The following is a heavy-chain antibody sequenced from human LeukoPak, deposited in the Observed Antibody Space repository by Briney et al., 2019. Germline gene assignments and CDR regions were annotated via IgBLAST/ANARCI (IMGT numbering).Heavy chain of an antibody. CDR1: GFTVSSNY. CDR2: IYSGGST. Sequence: GGSLRLSCAASGFTVSSNYMSWVRQAPGKGLEWVSVIYSGGSTYYADSVKGRFTISRDNSKNTLYLQMNSLRAEDTAVYYCARRAAVAGDLDYWGQGTLVTVSS. CDR3: ARRAAVAGDLDY. D-gene: IGHD6-19*01. J-gene: IGHJ4*02. V-gene: IGHV3-66*01.